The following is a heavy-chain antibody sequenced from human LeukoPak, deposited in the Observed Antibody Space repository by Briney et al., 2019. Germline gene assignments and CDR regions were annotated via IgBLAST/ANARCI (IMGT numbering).Heavy chain of an antibody. CDR1: GGSISSHY. V-gene: IGHV4-59*11. CDR2: IYYSGST. CDR3: ARALWFGESALDY. D-gene: IGHD3-10*01. J-gene: IGHJ4*02. Sequence: SETLSLTCTVSGGSISSHYWSWIRQPPGKGLEWIGYIYYSGSTNYNPSLKSRVTISVDAPKNQFSLKLSSVTAADTAVYYCARALWFGESALDYWGQGTLVTVSS.